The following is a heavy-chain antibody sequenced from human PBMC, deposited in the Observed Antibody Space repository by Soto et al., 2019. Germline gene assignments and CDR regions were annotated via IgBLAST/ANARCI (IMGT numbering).Heavy chain of an antibody. CDR2: INPNSGGT. J-gene: IGHJ3*02. D-gene: IGHD2-15*01. Sequence: QVQLVQSGAEVKKPGASVKVSCKASGYTFTGYYMHWVRQAPGQGLEWMGWINPNSGGTNYAQKFQGRVTMTRDTSISTAYMELSRLRSDDTAVYYCATPSDIRRVVVAAQYAFDIWGQGTMVTVSS. CDR1: GYTFTGYY. V-gene: IGHV1-2*02. CDR3: ATPSDIRRVVVAAQYAFDI.